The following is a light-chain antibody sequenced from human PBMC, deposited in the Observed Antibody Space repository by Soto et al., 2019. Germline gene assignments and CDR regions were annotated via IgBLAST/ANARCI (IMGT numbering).Light chain of an antibody. V-gene: IGKV3-20*01. J-gene: IGKJ1*01. CDR1: QSVNNNY. CDR3: QQYDNWPPWT. CDR2: GAS. Sequence: EIVLTQSPDTLSLSPGERATLSCRASQSVNNNYLTWYQQKPGQAPRLLIFGASSRATGIPDRFSGSGSGTDFTLTISRLEPEDFAVYYCQQYDNWPPWTVGQGTKVDIK.